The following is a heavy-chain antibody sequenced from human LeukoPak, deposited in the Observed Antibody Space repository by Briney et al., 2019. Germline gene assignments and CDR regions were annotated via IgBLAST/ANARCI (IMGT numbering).Heavy chain of an antibody. Sequence: PSGTLSLTCAVSGGSISSSNWWSWVRQPPGKGLEWIGEIYHSGSTNYNPSLKSRVTISVDTSKNQFSLKLSSVTAAGTAVYYCARRRGYSYGTTGWFDPWGQGTLVTVSS. CDR1: GGSISSSNW. V-gene: IGHV4-4*02. CDR3: ARRRGYSYGTTGWFDP. J-gene: IGHJ5*02. D-gene: IGHD5-18*01. CDR2: IYHSGST.